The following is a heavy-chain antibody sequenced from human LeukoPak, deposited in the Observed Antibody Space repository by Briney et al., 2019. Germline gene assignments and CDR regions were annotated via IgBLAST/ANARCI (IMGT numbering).Heavy chain of an antibody. CDR3: ASSGYIYGSPFDY. CDR1: GGSISSYY. D-gene: IGHD5-18*01. V-gene: IGHV4-59*01. J-gene: IGHJ4*02. Sequence: PSETLSLTCTVSGGSISSYYWSWIRQPPGKGLEWIGYIYYSGSTNYNPSLKSRVTISVDTSKNQFSLKLSSVTAADTAVYYCASSGYIYGSPFDYWGQGTLVTVSS. CDR2: IYYSGST.